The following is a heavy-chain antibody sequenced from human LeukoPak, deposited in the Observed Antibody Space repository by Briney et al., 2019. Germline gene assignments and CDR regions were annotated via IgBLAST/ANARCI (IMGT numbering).Heavy chain of an antibody. V-gene: IGHV3-30*02. J-gene: IGHJ4*02. CDR1: GFTFSSYG. CDR2: IRYDGSNK. Sequence: GGSLRLSCGASGFTFSSYGMHWVRQAPGKGLEWVAFIRYDGSNKYYADSVKGRFTISRDNSKNTLYLQMNSLRAEDTAVYYCAKGVGYCSGGSCQQFDYWGQGTLVTVSS. CDR3: AKGVGYCSGGSCQQFDY. D-gene: IGHD2-15*01.